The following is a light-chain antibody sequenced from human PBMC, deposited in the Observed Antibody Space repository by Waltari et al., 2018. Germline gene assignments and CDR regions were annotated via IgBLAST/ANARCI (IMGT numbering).Light chain of an antibody. CDR3: CSYAGSSPSYV. Sequence: QSALTQPASVSGSPGQSITISCTGTSSNVGGYNLVSWYQQHPGKAPKLMIYEGSKRPSGVSNRFSGSKSGNTASLTISGLQAEDEADYYCCSYAGSSPSYVFGTGTKVTVL. V-gene: IGLV2-23*01. CDR2: EGS. CDR1: SSNVGGYNL. J-gene: IGLJ1*01.